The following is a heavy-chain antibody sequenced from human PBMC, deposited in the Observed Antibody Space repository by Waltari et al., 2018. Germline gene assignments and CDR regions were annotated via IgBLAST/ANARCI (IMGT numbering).Heavy chain of an antibody. J-gene: IGHJ3*01. CDR1: EGTFNTYS. CDR2: IVPYNGNK. Sequence: QVQLVQSGAVMKKPGSSVKVSCKASEGTFNTYSVSWVRQAPGQGLEWLGRIVPYNGNKNLIQKLGGRFSISVDKSTTTAYMQLNRLRIEDTAMYFCARGRGDGWNVNTFDVWGQGTMVMVSA. D-gene: IGHD1-1*01. V-gene: IGHV1-69*04. CDR3: ARGRGDGWNVNTFDV.